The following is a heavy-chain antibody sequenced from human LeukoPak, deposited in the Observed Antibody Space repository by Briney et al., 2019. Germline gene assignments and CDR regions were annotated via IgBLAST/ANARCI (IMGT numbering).Heavy chain of an antibody. CDR3: ASRNPIAAADTSLHY. V-gene: IGHV7-4-1*02. J-gene: IGHJ4*02. CDR2: INTNTGNP. CDR1: GYTFTSYA. D-gene: IGHD6-13*01. Sequence: ASVKVSCKASGYTFTSYAMNWVRQAPGQGLEWMGWINTNTGNPTYAQGFTGRFVFSLDTSVSTAYLQISSLKAEDTAVYYCASRNPIAAADTSLHYWGQGTLVTVSS.